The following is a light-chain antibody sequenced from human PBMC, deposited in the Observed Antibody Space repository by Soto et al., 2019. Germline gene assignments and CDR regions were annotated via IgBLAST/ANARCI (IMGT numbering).Light chain of an antibody. Sequence: QCVLTQPPSASGTPGQRVTISCSGSSSNIGSNTVNWYQQLPGTAPKLLIYSNNQRPSGVPDRFSGSKSGTSASLAISGLQSEDEADYYCAAWDDSLNGQGVFGTGTKVT. CDR1: SSNIGSNT. J-gene: IGLJ1*01. CDR2: SNN. V-gene: IGLV1-44*01. CDR3: AAWDDSLNGQGV.